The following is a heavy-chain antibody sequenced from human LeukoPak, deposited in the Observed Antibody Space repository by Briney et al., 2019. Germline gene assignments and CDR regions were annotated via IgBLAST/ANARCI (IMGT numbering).Heavy chain of an antibody. CDR1: GFTFSSYS. D-gene: IGHD1-1*01. Sequence: PGGSLRLSCAASGFTFSSYSMNWVRQAPGKGLEWIGEINHSGSTNYNPSLKSRVTISVDTSKNQFSLKLSSVTAADTAVYYCARADWNVRIFDYWGQGTLVTVSS. CDR2: INHSGST. CDR3: ARADWNVRIFDY. J-gene: IGHJ4*02. V-gene: IGHV4-34*01.